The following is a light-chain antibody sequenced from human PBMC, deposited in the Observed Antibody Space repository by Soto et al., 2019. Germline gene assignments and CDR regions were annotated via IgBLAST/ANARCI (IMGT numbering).Light chain of an antibody. CDR1: QSISSW. CDR3: QQYNSFSPYT. Sequence: DIQMTQSPSTLSASVGDRVTITCRASQSISSWLAWYQQNPGKAPKLLIYKASSLETGVPSRSSGSGSGTVFTLIISRLQPDDFASNYCQQYNSFSPYTFGQGTKLEIK. V-gene: IGKV1-5*03. CDR2: KAS. J-gene: IGKJ2*01.